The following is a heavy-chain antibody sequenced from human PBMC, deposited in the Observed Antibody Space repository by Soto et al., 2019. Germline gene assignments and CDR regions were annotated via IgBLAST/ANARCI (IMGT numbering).Heavy chain of an antibody. CDR1: GFTFSSYG. Sequence: QVQLVESGGGVVQPGRSLRLSCAASGFTFSSYGRHWVRQAPGKGLEWVAVIWYDGSNKYYADSVKGRFTISGDNSENTLYLQMNSVRAEDTAVYYCARDGTVTTRRYYYGMDVWGQGTTVTVSS. D-gene: IGHD4-17*01. CDR3: ARDGTVTTRRYYYGMDV. V-gene: IGHV3-33*01. J-gene: IGHJ6*02. CDR2: IWYDGSNK.